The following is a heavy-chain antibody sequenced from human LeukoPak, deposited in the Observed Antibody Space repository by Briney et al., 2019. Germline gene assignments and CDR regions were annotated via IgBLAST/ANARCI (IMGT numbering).Heavy chain of an antibody. J-gene: IGHJ4*02. CDR1: GFTFSSYG. CDR3: AKDVSSSWYQLAPYYFDY. Sequence: GGSLRLSCAASGFTFSSYGMSWVRQAPGKGLEWVSAISGSGGSTYYADSVKGRFTISRDNSKNTLYLQMNSLRAEDTAVYYCAKDVSSSWYQLAPYYFDYWGQGTLVTVSS. D-gene: IGHD6-13*01. V-gene: IGHV3-23*01. CDR2: ISGSGGST.